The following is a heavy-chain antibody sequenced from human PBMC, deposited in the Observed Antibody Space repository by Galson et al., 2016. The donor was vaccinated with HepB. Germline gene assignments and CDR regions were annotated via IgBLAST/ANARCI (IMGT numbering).Heavy chain of an antibody. CDR1: GDSISGTSYF. CDR3: AKVIGGDPPQPFDC. D-gene: IGHD1-14*01. J-gene: IGHJ4*02. CDR2: IFHSGNT. V-gene: IGHV4-39*01. Sequence: ETLSLTCTVSGDSISGTSYFWGWIRQPPRKGLEWIGSIFHSGNTFYNPSLKRRATMSVDTSKNQFSLSLGSVTAADTALYYCAKVIGGDPPQPFDCWGQGTLVTVSS.